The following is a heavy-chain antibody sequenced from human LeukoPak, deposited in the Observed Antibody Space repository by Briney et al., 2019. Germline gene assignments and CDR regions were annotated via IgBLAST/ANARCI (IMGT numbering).Heavy chain of an antibody. V-gene: IGHV4-38-2*02. J-gene: IGHJ4*02. CDR1: GYSISSGYY. Sequence: SETLSLTCTISGYSISSGYYWDWIRQPPGKGLEWIGSIYHSGSTYYNPSLKSRVTISLDTSENQFSLKLSSVTAADTAVYYCARDLYSSGWGYFDYWGQETLVTVSS. CDR2: IYHSGST. D-gene: IGHD6-19*01. CDR3: ARDLYSSGWGYFDY.